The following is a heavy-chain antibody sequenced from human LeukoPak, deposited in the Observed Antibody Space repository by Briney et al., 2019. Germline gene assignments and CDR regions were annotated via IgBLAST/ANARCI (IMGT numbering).Heavy chain of an antibody. Sequence: GGSLRLSCAASGFTLSSYWMSWVRQAPGKGLEWVANIKQDGSEKYYVDSVKGRFTISRDNAKNSVYLQMNSLRAEDTAVYYCARPYYDTSGSYCSQGTLLTLFS. D-gene: IGHD3-22*01. CDR3: ARPYYDTSGSY. CDR2: IKQDGSEK. J-gene: IGHJ4*02. CDR1: GFTLSSYW. V-gene: IGHV3-7*01.